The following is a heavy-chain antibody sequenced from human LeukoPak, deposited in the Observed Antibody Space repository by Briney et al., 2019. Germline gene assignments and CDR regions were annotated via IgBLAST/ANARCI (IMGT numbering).Heavy chain of an antibody. CDR2: ISSGSSTT. CDR1: GFTFSPLG. J-gene: IGHJ4*02. D-gene: IGHD3-10*01. Sequence: TGGSLRLSCAASGFTFSPLGMNWVRQAPGRGLEWGSYISSGSSTTYYADSVKGRFTISRDNAKNSLYLQMNSLSDEDTAVYYCARGRGLTLSYHYFDYWGQGALVTVSS. CDR3: ARGRGLTLSYHYFDY. V-gene: IGHV3-48*02.